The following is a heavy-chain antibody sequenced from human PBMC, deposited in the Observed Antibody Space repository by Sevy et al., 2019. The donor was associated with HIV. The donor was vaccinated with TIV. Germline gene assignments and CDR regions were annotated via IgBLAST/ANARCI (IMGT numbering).Heavy chain of an antibody. V-gene: IGHV3-74*01. J-gene: IGHJ5*02. CDR2: ISDDGVNT. CDR3: HAASQGS. D-gene: IGHD6-25*01. Sequence: GGSLRLSCAASGFTFSDYWMHWVSQAPGKGLVWVSHISDDGVNTNYADSVKGRFTISRDNAKNTLYLQMNNLRVEDTALYYCHAASQGSWGQGTLVTVSS. CDR1: GFTFSDYW.